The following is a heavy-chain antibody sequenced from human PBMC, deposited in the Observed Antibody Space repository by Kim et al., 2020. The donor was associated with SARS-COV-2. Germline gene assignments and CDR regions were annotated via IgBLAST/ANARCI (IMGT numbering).Heavy chain of an antibody. CDR2: ISYDGSNK. CDR1: GFTFSSYG. J-gene: IGHJ4*02. CDR3: AKDTDPRAYSYNYFHY. D-gene: IGHD5-18*01. V-gene: IGHV3-30*18. Sequence: GGSLRLSCAASGFTFSSYGMHWVRQAPGKGLEWLAVISYDGSNKYYADSVKGRFTISRDNSKNTLYLQMNSLRGEDTAVYYCAKDTDPRAYSYNYFHYWGQGTLVTVSS.